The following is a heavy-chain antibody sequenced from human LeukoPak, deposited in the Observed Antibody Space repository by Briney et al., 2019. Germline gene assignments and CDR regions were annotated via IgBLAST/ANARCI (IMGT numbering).Heavy chain of an antibody. CDR3: AKYGAPGWSGYLDY. CDR2: ISGSGDST. CDR1: GFTFSNYC. J-gene: IGHJ4*02. V-gene: IGHV3-23*01. D-gene: IGHD4/OR15-4a*01. Sequence: GGSLRLFCAASGFTFSNYCVTWVRQAPGKALEWVSSISGSGDSTYYADSVKGRFTISRDNSKNTLYLQMSSLRVEDTAIYYCAKYGAPGWSGYLDYWGQGTLVTVSS.